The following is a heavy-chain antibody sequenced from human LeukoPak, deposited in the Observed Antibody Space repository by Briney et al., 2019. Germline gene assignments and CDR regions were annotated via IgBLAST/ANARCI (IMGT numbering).Heavy chain of an antibody. CDR1: GFTFSTYS. CDR2: ISSSSSYI. V-gene: IGHV3-21*01. D-gene: IGHD3-10*01. Sequence: GGSLRLSCAASGFTFSTYSMTWARQAPGKGLEWVSSISSSSSYIYYADSVKGRFTISRDNAKNSLYLQMNSLRAEDTAVYYCARGAMVRGAPLYYYYYGMDVWGKGTTVTVSS. CDR3: ARGAMVRGAPLYYYYYGMDV. J-gene: IGHJ6*04.